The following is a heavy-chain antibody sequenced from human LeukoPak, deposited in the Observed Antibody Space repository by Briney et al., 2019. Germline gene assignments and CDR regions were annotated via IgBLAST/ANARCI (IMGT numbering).Heavy chain of an antibody. CDR1: GFTFNNYA. CDR3: AKGQGYNYGDRMDY. CDR2: INGGSGNS. J-gene: IGHJ4*02. D-gene: IGHD5-18*01. Sequence: GGSLRLSCAASGFTFNNYAMTWVRQAPGKGLEWVSVINGGSGNSYYADSVKGRFTVSRDNSKNTLYLQMNSLRDEDTAVYYCAKGQGYNYGDRMDYWGQGTLVTVSS. V-gene: IGHV3-23*01.